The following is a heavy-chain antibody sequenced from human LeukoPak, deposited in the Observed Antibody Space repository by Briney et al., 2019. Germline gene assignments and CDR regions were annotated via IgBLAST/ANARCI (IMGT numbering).Heavy chain of an antibody. CDR2: IYYSGST. CDR1: GGSISSGDYY. D-gene: IGHD1-26*01. Sequence: SGTLSLTCTVSGGSISSGDYYWSWIRQPPGKGLEWVGYIYYSGSTYYNPSLKSRVTISVDTSKNQFSLKLSSVTAADTAVYYCAVGGAFDRFDPWGQGTLVTVSS. J-gene: IGHJ5*02. CDR3: AVGGAFDRFDP. V-gene: IGHV4-30-4*01.